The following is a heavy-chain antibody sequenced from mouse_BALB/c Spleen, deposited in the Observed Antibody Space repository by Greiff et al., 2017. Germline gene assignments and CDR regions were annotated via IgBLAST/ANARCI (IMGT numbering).Heavy chain of an antibody. V-gene: IGHV3-8*02. CDR1: GDSITSGY. J-gene: IGHJ4*01. Sequence: EVMLVESGPSLVKPSQTLSLTCSVTGDSITSGYWNWIRKFPGNKLEYMGYISYSGSTYYNPSLKSRISITRDTSKNQYYLQLNSVTTEDTATYYCAREKKYDYDDAMDYWGQGTSVTVSS. CDR2: ISYSGST. CDR3: AREKKYDYDDAMDY. D-gene: IGHD2-4*01.